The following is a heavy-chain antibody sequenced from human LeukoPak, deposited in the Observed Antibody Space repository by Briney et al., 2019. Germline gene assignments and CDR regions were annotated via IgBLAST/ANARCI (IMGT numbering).Heavy chain of an antibody. CDR1: GGSISSGGYY. V-gene: IGHV4-31*03. CDR2: IYYSGST. Sequence: PSQTLSLTCTVSGGSISSGGYYWSWIRQHPGKGLEWIGYIYYSGSTYYNPSLKSRVTISVDTSKNRFSLNLISVTATDTAVYYCVRDYSNFVQGDWGQGTLVTVSS. CDR3: VRDYSNFVQGD. J-gene: IGHJ4*02. D-gene: IGHD4-11*01.